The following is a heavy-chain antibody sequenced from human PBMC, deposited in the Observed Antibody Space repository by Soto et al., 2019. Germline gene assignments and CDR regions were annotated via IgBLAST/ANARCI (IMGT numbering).Heavy chain of an antibody. CDR2: TYYRSKWYN. J-gene: IGHJ6*02. CDR1: VDSVSSNSAA. V-gene: IGHV6-1*01. CDR3: ARDSRFIWGMDV. Sequence: PSQTLSLTFAISVDSVSSNSAAWNWIMQSPSRGLEWLGRTYYRSKWYNDYAVSVKSRITINPDTSKNQFSLQLNSVTPEDTAVYYCARDSRFIWGMDVWGQGTTVTVSS. D-gene: IGHD2-21*01.